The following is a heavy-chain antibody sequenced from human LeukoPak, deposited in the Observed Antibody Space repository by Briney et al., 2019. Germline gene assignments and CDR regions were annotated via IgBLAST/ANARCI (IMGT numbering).Heavy chain of an antibody. J-gene: IGHJ4*02. Sequence: PGGSLRLSCAASGFTFSSYDLHWVRQAPGKGLEWVAVIAHDGGNKYYADSVKGRFTISRDNSKNTLYLQMNSLRAGDTAVYYCYNFDSRTPFDYWGQGTLVTVSS. D-gene: IGHD3-22*01. CDR1: GFTFSSYD. CDR3: YNFDSRTPFDY. CDR2: IAHDGGNK. V-gene: IGHV3-30*03.